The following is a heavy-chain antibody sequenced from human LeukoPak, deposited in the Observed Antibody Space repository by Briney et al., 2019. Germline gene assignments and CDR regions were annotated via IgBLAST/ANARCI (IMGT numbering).Heavy chain of an antibody. J-gene: IGHJ1*01. V-gene: IGHV1-46*01. D-gene: IGHD3-9*01. CDR1: GYTFANYY. CDR2: INPSTGST. Sequence: GASVKVSCKASGYTFANYYMHCVRQAPGHGLEWMGIINPSTGSTKYAQKFQGRVTMTRDTSTSTAYMELRSLRSDDTAVYYCARDREIRYFDWLLYPPEYFQHWGQGTLVTVSS. CDR3: ARDREIRYFDWLLYPPEYFQH.